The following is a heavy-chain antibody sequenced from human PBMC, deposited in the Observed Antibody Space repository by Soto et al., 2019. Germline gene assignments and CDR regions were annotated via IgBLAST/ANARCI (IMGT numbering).Heavy chain of an antibody. V-gene: IGHV4-31*03. CDR3: ARTPLL. CDR1: GGSISSGGYY. Sequence: QVQLQESGPGLVKPSQTLSLTCTVSGGSISSGGYYWSWIRQHPGKGLEWIGYIYYSGSTYYNYYYPPLKSRVTISVDTSKNQFSLKLSSVTAADTAVYYCARTPLLWGQGTLVTVSS. D-gene: IGHD1-26*01. CDR2: IYYSGST. J-gene: IGHJ4*02.